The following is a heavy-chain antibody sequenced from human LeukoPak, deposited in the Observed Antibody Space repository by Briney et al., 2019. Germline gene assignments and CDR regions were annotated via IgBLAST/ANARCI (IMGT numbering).Heavy chain of an antibody. CDR2: INPNSGGT. V-gene: IGHV1-2*02. D-gene: IGHD2-15*01. CDR1: GYTFTGYS. CDR3: ARGDCSGGSCYLYWFDP. Sequence: GASVKVSCKASGYTFTGYSMHWVRQAPGQGLEWMGWINPNSGGTNYAQKFQGRVTMTRDTSISTAYMELSRLRSDDTAVYYCARGDCSGGSCYLYWFDPWGQGTLVTVSS. J-gene: IGHJ5*02.